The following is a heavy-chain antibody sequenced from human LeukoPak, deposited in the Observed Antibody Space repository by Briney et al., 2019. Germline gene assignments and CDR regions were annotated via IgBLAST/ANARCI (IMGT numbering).Heavy chain of an antibody. D-gene: IGHD3-16*01. V-gene: IGHV3-7*03. J-gene: IGHJ6*02. Sequence: HPGRSLRLSCAASGFTFSAYAIHWVRQAPGKGLEWVASINHNGNVNYYVDSVKGRFTISRDNAKNSLYLQMSNLRAEDTAVYFCARGGGLDVWGQGATVTVSS. CDR2: INHNGNVN. CDR3: ARGGGLDV. CDR1: GFTFSAYA.